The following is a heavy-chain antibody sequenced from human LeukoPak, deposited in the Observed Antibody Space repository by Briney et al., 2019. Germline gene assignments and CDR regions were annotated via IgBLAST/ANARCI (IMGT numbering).Heavy chain of an antibody. CDR2: INAGNGNT. D-gene: IGHD6-13*01. Sequence: GASVKVSCKASGYTFTSYAMHWVRQAPGQRLEWMGWINAGNGNTKYSQKFQGRVTITRNTSISTVYMELSSLRSEDTAVYYCAREGGQQLVEFDYWGQGTLVTVSS. CDR1: GYTFTSYA. V-gene: IGHV1-3*01. J-gene: IGHJ4*02. CDR3: AREGGQQLVEFDY.